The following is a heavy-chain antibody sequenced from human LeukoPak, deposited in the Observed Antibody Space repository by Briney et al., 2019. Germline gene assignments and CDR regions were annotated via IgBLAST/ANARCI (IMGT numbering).Heavy chain of an antibody. V-gene: IGHV1-2*02. Sequence: VASVKVSCKASGHTFTGYYMHWVRQAPGQGLEWMGWINPNSGGTNYAQKFQGRVTMTRDTSISTAYMELSRLRSDDTAVYYCARGAAYYYDSSGYSNPEYFQHWGQGTLVTVSS. J-gene: IGHJ1*01. D-gene: IGHD3-22*01. CDR2: INPNSGGT. CDR3: ARGAAYYYDSSGYSNPEYFQH. CDR1: GHTFTGYY.